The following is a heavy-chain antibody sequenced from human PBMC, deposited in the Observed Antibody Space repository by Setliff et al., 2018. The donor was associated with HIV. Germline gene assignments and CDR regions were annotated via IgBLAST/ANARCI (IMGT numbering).Heavy chain of an antibody. J-gene: IGHJ5*02. CDR3: ARRIDNSGSFPDKNWFDA. CDR1: GDSIGPYS. Sequence: SETLSLTCAVSGDSIGPYSWNWIRQSPGRGLEWIGFIFSSGSTKYNPSLQSRVTMSIDTSKNQFSLKLTSVTAADTAVYYCARRIDNSGSFPDKNWFDAWGQGSLVTVSS. CDR2: IFSSGST. D-gene: IGHD3-10*01. V-gene: IGHV4-4*09.